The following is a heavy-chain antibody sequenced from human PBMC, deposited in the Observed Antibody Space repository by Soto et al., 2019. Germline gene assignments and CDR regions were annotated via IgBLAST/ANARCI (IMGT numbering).Heavy chain of an antibody. CDR3: ASLVRSWYSDY. Sequence: GGSLRLSCVASGFTFSSYSMNWVRQAPGKGLEWVSSISSSSSYIYYADSVKGRFTISRDNAKNSLYLQMNSLRAEDTAVYYCASLVRSWYSDYWGQGTLVTVSS. J-gene: IGHJ4*02. CDR1: GFTFSSYS. V-gene: IGHV3-21*01. D-gene: IGHD6-13*01. CDR2: ISSSSSYI.